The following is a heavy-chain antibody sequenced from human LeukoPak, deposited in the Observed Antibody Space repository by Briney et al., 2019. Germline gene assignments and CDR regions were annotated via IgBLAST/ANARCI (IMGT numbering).Heavy chain of an antibody. D-gene: IGHD3-22*01. CDR1: GDSVSSNSAA. J-gene: IGHJ2*01. V-gene: IGHV6-1*01. CDR3: ARAQYYYDNSGYPHWYFDL. CDR2: TYYRSKWYN. Sequence: SQTLSLTCAISGDSVSSNSAAWNWIRQSPSRGLEWLGRTYYRSKWYNDYAVSVKSRITINPDTSKNQFSLQLNSVTPEDTAVYYCARAQYYYDNSGYPHWYFDLWGRGTLVTVSS.